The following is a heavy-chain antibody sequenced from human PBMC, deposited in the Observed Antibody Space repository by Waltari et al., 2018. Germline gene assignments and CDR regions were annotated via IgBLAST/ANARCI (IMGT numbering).Heavy chain of an antibody. Sequence: HLVESGGGVVQPGGSLRLSCAASGFTFRYFGMPWVRQAPGKGLEWLVFIRYAGSNQEYVDSVKGRFSISRDKSRNTVYLQMNSRRVEDTTVYYCAKDRGGGYGGLRPDAFDIWGEGTRVIVSS. CDR2: IRYAGSNQ. J-gene: IGHJ3*02. CDR1: GFTFRYFG. CDR3: AKDRGGGYGGLRPDAFDI. V-gene: IGHV3-30*02. D-gene: IGHD3-22*01.